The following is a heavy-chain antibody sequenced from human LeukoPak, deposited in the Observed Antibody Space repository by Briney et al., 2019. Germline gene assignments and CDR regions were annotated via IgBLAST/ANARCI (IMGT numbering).Heavy chain of an antibody. D-gene: IGHD4-17*01. CDR3: ARGPTIYGDYDY. CDR2: ISYDGSNK. V-gene: IGHV3-30-3*01. CDR1: GFTFSSYA. Sequence: GGSLRLSCAASGFTFSSYAMHWVRQAPGKGLEWVAVISYDGSNKYYADSVKGRFTISRDNSKNTLYLQMNSLRAEDTAMYYCARGPTIYGDYDYWGQGTLVTVSS. J-gene: IGHJ4*02.